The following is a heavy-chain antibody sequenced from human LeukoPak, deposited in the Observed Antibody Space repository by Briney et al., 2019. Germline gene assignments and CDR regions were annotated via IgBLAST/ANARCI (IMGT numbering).Heavy chain of an antibody. CDR2: IKQDGSDK. J-gene: IGHJ4*02. CDR1: GFTFSTYW. V-gene: IGHV3-7*01. Sequence: GGSLRLSCAASGFTFSTYWMSWVRQAPGKGLEWVANIKQDGSDKYYVDSVKGRFTVSRDNAKNSLFLQMNSLRAEDTAVYYCARGGGYASPIGYWGQGALVTVSS. CDR3: ARGGGYASPIGY. D-gene: IGHD5-12*01.